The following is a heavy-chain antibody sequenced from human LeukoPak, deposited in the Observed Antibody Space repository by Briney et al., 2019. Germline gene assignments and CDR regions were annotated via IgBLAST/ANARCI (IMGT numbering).Heavy chain of an antibody. Sequence: GASVKVSCKASGYTFTSYGISWVRQAPGQGLEWMGWIRAYNGNTNYAQKLQGRVTMTTDTSTSTAYMELRSLRSDDTAVYYCARDRSSSWYRAPYYYYGMDVWGQGTTVTVSS. J-gene: IGHJ6*02. D-gene: IGHD6-13*01. CDR3: ARDRSSSWYRAPYYYYGMDV. CDR1: GYTFTSYG. V-gene: IGHV1-18*01. CDR2: IRAYNGNT.